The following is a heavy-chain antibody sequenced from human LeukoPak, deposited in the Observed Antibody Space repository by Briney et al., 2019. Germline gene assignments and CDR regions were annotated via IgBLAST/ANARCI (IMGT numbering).Heavy chain of an antibody. D-gene: IGHD1-26*01. CDR3: ARDKSGIFDY. Sequence: SETLSLTCTVSGGSISNYYWNWIRQPPGKGLEWIGYIYYSGTTNYNPSLKSRVSMSVDTSKNQFSLKLSSVTAADTAVYYCARDKSGIFDYWGQGTLVTVSS. CDR1: GGSISNYY. J-gene: IGHJ4*02. V-gene: IGHV4-59*01. CDR2: IYYSGTT.